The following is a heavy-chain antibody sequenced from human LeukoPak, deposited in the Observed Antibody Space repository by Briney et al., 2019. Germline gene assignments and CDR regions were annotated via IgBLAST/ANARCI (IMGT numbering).Heavy chain of an antibody. CDR1: GGSISSSSYY. Sequence: ASETLSLTCTVSGGSISSSSYYWGWIRQPPGKGLEWIASIYYSGSTYYNPSLKSRVTISVDTPRNQFSLKLNSVTAADTAVYYCVGHLPYSNYCNYWGQGTLVTVSS. V-gene: IGHV4-39*01. CDR3: VGHLPYSNYCNY. D-gene: IGHD4-11*01. CDR2: IYYSGST. J-gene: IGHJ4*02.